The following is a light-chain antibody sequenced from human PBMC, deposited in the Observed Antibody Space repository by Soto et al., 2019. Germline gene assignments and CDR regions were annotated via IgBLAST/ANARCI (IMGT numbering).Light chain of an antibody. CDR3: QTWATGIQV. CDR2: LNSDGSH. J-gene: IGLJ2*01. CDR1: RGHSNYA. V-gene: IGLV4-69*01. Sequence: QAVVTQSPSASASLGASVKLTCTLSRGHSNYAIAWHQQQPEKGPRYLMKLNSDGSHNKGDGIPDRFSGSSSGAERYLTISSLQSEDEADYYCQTWATGIQVFGGGTKVTVL.